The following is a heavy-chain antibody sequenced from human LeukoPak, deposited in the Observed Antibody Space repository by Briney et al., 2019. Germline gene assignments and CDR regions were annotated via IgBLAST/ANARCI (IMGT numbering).Heavy chain of an antibody. J-gene: IGHJ3*02. V-gene: IGHV3-48*04. Sequence: GGSLRLSCAASGFTFSSYSMNWVRQAPGKGLEWVSYISSSSSTIYYADSVKGRFTISRDNAKNSLYLQMNSLRAEDTAVYYCARAFNYDSSPDAFDIWGQGTMVTVSS. CDR2: ISSSSSTI. D-gene: IGHD3-22*01. CDR1: GFTFSSYS. CDR3: ARAFNYDSSPDAFDI.